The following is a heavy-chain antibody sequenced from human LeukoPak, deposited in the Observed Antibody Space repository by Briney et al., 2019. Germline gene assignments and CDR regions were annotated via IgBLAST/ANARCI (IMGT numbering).Heavy chain of an antibody. Sequence: SQTLSLTCTVSGGSISSGSYYWSWIRQPAGKGLEWIGRIYTSGSTNYNPSLKSRVTISVDTSKNQFSLKLSSVTAADTAVYYCARLAGHDAFDIWGQGTMVTVSS. J-gene: IGHJ3*02. CDR1: GGSISSGSYY. V-gene: IGHV4-61*02. CDR3: ARLAGHDAFDI. CDR2: IYTSGST. D-gene: IGHD6-19*01.